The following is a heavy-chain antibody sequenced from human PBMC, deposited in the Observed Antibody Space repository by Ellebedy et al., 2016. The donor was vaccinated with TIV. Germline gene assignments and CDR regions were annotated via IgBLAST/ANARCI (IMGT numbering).Heavy chain of an antibody. Sequence: ASVKVSCKASAYSFTGYYIHRVRQAPGQGLEWMGWINPTSGGTHYAQKFQGRVSMTRDTSISIAYMELSWLRPDDPAVYYCARSLVRGPIITAAWFDPWGQGTLVTVSS. J-gene: IGHJ5*02. CDR1: AYSFTGYY. V-gene: IGHV1-2*02. D-gene: IGHD3-10*01. CDR2: INPTSGGT. CDR3: ARSLVRGPIITAAWFDP.